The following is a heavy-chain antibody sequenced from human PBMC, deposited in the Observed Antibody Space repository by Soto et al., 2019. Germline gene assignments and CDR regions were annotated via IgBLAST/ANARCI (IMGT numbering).Heavy chain of an antibody. J-gene: IGHJ4*02. Sequence: GGSLRLSCAASGFTFSSYAMSWVRQAPGKGLEWVSAISGSGGSTYYADSVKGRFTISRDNSKNTLYLQMNSLRAEDTAVYYCAKTESETYYYGSGSYRDEGYWGQGTLVTVSS. CDR1: GFTFSSYA. V-gene: IGHV3-23*01. CDR2: ISGSGGST. CDR3: AKTESETYYYGSGSYRDEGY. D-gene: IGHD3-10*01.